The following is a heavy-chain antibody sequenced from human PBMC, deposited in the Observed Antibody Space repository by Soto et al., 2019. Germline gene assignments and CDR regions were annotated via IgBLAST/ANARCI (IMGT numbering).Heavy chain of an antibody. CDR3: ARAIARDGSSWYRGGYDS. CDR1: GYTFTAYY. D-gene: IGHD6-13*01. J-gene: IGHJ4*02. Sequence: QVRLLQSGAEVKESGASVKVSCEASGYTFTAYYIHWVRQAPGQGLEWMGWINPDTGGTDYAQKFQGWVTMTRDTSITTAFMELVSLKIDDTAVYYCARAIARDGSSWYRGGYDSWGQGTLVTVSS. V-gene: IGHV1-2*04. CDR2: INPDTGGT.